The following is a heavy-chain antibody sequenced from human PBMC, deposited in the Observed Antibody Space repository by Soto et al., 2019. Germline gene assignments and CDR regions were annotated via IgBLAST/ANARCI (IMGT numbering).Heavy chain of an antibody. CDR3: ARGNYPAYFDY. D-gene: IGHD1-7*01. Sequence: SETLSLTCTVSGASISSTRYYWGWIRQPPGQGLEWIGSIYYSGYAYYNPSLKSRVTISVDTSRDQFSLNLRSMTAADTAVYYCARGNYPAYFDYWGQGTLVTVSS. CDR1: GASISSTRYY. CDR2: IYYSGYA. V-gene: IGHV4-39*01. J-gene: IGHJ4*02.